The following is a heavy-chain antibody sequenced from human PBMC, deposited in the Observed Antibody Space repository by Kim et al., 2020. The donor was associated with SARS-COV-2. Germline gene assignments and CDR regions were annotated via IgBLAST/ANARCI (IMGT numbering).Heavy chain of an antibody. J-gene: IGHJ6*02. D-gene: IGHD7-27*01. V-gene: IGHV4-59*08. Sequence: LQSRVTISVDTSKNHCSLKLSSVTAADTAVYYCARHFVLGKEYYYCGMDVWGQGTTVTVSS. CDR3: ARHFVLGKEYYYCGMDV.